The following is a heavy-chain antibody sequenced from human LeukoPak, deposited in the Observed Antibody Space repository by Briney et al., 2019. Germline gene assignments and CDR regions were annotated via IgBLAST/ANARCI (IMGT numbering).Heavy chain of an antibody. CDR2: INPNSGGT. V-gene: IGHV1-2*02. CDR1: GYTFTGYY. J-gene: IGHJ5*02. Sequence: ASVKVSCKASGYTFTGYYMHWVRQAPGQGLEWMGWINPNSGGTNYAQKFQGRVTMTRDTSISTAYMELSRLRSDDTAVYYCARGGYYYDSSSSNWFDPWGQGTLVTVSS. CDR3: ARGGYYYDSSSSNWFDP. D-gene: IGHD3-22*01.